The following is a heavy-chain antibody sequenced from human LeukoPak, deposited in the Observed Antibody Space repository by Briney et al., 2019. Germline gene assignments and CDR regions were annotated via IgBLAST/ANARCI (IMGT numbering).Heavy chain of an antibody. CDR2: ISGSGGST. CDR3: AKDRLGGYYFDY. J-gene: IGHJ4*02. Sequence: PGGSLRLSCAASGFTFSSYVMSWVRQAPGKGLEWVSAISGSGGSTYYADSVKGRFTISRDNSKNTLYLQMNSLRAEDTAVYYCAKDRLGGYYFDYWGQGTLVTVSS. D-gene: IGHD2-15*01. CDR1: GFTFSSYV. V-gene: IGHV3-23*01.